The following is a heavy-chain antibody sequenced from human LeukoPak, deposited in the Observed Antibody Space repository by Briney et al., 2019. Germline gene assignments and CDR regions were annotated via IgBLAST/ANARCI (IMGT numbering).Heavy chain of an antibody. V-gene: IGHV3-66*04. CDR3: AKRLGYYDSSEGYFDY. CDR1: GFTVSSNY. Sequence: GGSLRLSCAASGFTVSSNYMSWVRQAPGKGLEWVSVIYSGGSTYYEDSVKGRFTISRDNSKNTLYLQMNSLRAEDTAVYYCAKRLGYYDSSEGYFDYWGQGTLVTVSS. CDR2: IYSGGST. J-gene: IGHJ4*02. D-gene: IGHD3-22*01.